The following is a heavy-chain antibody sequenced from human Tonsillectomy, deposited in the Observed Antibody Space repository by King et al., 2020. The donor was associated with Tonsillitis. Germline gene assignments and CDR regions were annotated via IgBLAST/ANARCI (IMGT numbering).Heavy chain of an antibody. CDR2: ISDSGDNT. D-gene: IGHD2-15*01. J-gene: IGHJ2*01. Sequence: VQLVESGGGLVQPGGSLRLSCAASGFTFSNYAMSWVRQAPGKGLEWVSAISDSGDNTYYPDFVKGRFTISRDNSNNTLHLQMNSLRAEDTALYYCAKEVENWYCDLWGRGTLVAVSS. CDR1: GFTFSNYA. V-gene: IGHV3-23*04. CDR3: AKEVENWYCDL.